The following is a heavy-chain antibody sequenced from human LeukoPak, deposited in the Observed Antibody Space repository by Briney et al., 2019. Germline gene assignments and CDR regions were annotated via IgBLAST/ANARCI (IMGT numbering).Heavy chain of an antibody. J-gene: IGHJ5*02. Sequence: SETLSLTCTVSGGSISSYYWSWIRQPPGKGLEWIGYIYHSGITNYNPSLESRVTISVDTSKNQFSLKLGSVTAADTAVYYCARRFVGSSWYGGWFDPWGQGTLVTVSS. V-gene: IGHV4-59*08. CDR1: GGSISSYY. CDR2: IYHSGIT. CDR3: ARRFVGSSWYGGWFDP. D-gene: IGHD6-13*01.